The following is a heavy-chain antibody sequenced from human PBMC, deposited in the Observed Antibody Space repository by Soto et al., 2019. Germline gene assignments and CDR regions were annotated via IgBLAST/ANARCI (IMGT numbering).Heavy chain of an antibody. J-gene: IGHJ4*02. CDR2: IIPNSGGT. CDR1: GRTFSRYA. V-gene: IGHV1-2*02. CDR3: ARSESRWFGEWPIDY. D-gene: IGHD3-10*01. Sequence: ASVKVSCTASGRTFSRYAIRWVRQPSGQGLEWMGGIIPNSGGTNYAQTFQGRVTMTRDTSISTAYMELSRLRSDDTAVYYCARSESRWFGEWPIDYWGQGSLVTVSS.